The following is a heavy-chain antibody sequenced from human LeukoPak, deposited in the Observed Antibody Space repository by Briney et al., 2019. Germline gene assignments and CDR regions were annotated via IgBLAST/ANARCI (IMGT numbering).Heavy chain of an antibody. CDR2: ISAYNGNT. CDR3: ARAEWSYYYYYYMDV. J-gene: IGHJ6*03. CDR1: GYTFTSYG. V-gene: IGHV1-18*01. Sequence: ASVKVSCKASGYTFTSYGISWVRQAPGQGLEWMGWISAYNGNTSYAQKLQGRVTMTTDTSTSTAYMELRSLRSDDTAVYYCARAEWSYYYYYYMDVWGKGTTVTVSS. D-gene: IGHD3-3*01.